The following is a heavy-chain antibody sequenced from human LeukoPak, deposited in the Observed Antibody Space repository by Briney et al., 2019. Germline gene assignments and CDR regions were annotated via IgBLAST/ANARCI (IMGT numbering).Heavy chain of an antibody. CDR3: ARGFYDSSGYYTPVN. CDR2: IMPMFGKA. Sequence: SVKVSCKASGGTFSSYDISWVRQAPGQGLERMGGIMPMFGKANYAQKFQGRVTTTADKATSTAYMELSSLRSEDTAVYYCARGFYDSSGYYTPVNWGQGTLVTVSS. V-gene: IGHV1-69*06. CDR1: GGTFSSYD. D-gene: IGHD3-22*01. J-gene: IGHJ1*01.